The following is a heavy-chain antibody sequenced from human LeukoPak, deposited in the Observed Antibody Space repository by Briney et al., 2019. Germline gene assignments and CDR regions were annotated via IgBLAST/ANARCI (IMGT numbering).Heavy chain of an antibody. V-gene: IGHV4-4*02. CDR2: ICLDGRI. CDR1: GGSITSPDC. J-gene: IGHJ4*02. Sequence: SETLSLTCGVSGGSITSPDCWSWVRQPPGKGLEWIGEICLDGRIHYTPSLKSRISISIDRSKDQFSLNLISVAAADTAIYFCASQGGLRNDFWGQGTLVTVSS. D-gene: IGHD2-15*01. CDR3: ASQGGLRNDF.